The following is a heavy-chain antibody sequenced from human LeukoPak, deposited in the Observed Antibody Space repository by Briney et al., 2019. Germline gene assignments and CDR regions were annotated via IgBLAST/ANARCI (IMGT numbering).Heavy chain of an antibody. D-gene: IGHD3-22*01. J-gene: IGHJ4*02. CDR1: GFTFSSYW. Sequence: GGSLRLSCAASGFTFSSYWMHWVRQAPAKGLVWVSRFNGDGSSPAYADSVKGRFTISRDNAKNTLYLEMKSLTAEDTAVYYCARGSPQYDSSGYLIDYWGQGTLVTVSS. CDR2: FNGDGSSP. CDR3: ARGSPQYDSSGYLIDY. V-gene: IGHV3-74*01.